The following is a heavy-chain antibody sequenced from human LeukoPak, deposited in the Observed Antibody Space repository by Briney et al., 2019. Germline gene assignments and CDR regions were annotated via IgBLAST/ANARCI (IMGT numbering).Heavy chain of an antibody. Sequence: HPGGSLRLSCAASGFTFSTYCMHWVRQAPGKGPMWVSRICPDGTVTNYADSVKARFIISRDNVRNTVYLQMNSLRVEDTAVYYCVRDFRSADYWGQGTLVTVSS. J-gene: IGHJ4*02. CDR2: ICPDGTVT. CDR3: VRDFRSADY. V-gene: IGHV3-74*01. CDR1: GFTFSTYC.